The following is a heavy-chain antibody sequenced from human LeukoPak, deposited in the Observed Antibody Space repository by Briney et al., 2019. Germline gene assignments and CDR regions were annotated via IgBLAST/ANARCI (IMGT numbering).Heavy chain of an antibody. CDR2: IYYTGNT. CDR3: ARRGDYGGKVDY. CDR1: VGSFSGSYY. D-gene: IGHD4-23*01. V-gene: IGHV4-39*01. Sequence: SETLSLTCSVSVGSFSGSYYWGWIRQPPGKGLEWIGSIYYTGNTHYNASLKSRVTISVDTSKNQFSLKLNSVTAADTAVYYCARRGDYGGKVDYWGQGTLVTVSS. J-gene: IGHJ4*02.